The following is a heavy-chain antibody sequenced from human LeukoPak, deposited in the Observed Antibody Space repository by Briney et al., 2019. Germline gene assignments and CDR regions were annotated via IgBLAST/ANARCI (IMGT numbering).Heavy chain of an antibody. Sequence: ASVKVSCKASGYTFTSYGISWVRQAPGQGLEWMGWISAYYGNTNYAQKLQGRVTMTTDTSTSTAYMELRSLRSDDTAVYYCARDDWRITMIVVGDAFDIWGQGTMVTVSS. D-gene: IGHD3-22*01. CDR2: ISAYYGNT. J-gene: IGHJ3*02. CDR1: GYTFTSYG. CDR3: ARDDWRITMIVVGDAFDI. V-gene: IGHV1-18*01.